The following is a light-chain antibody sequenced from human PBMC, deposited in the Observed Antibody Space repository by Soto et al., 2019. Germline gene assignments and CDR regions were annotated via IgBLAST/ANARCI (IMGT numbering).Light chain of an antibody. CDR1: SSDVGGYNY. CDR2: EVS. J-gene: IGLJ3*02. V-gene: IGLV2-8*01. CDR3: NSYAGSNNWG. Sequence: QSALTQPASVSGSPGQSVTISCTGTSSDVGGYNYVSWYQQHPGKAPKLMIYEVSKRPSGVPDRFSGSKSGNTASLTVSVLQAEDEADYYCNSYAGSNNWGFGGGTKVTVL.